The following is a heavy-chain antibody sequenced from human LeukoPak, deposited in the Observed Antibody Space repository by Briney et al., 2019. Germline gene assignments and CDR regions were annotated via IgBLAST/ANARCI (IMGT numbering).Heavy chain of an antibody. Sequence: GESLTLAWAASGFTFTTYSMTWVRQAPGKGLEWVSTINPGGITTYYADSVKGRFTLSRDNSKSTVSLQMDSMRADDTVVYYCAKDRAGTPWADWGQGTLVTVSS. D-gene: IGHD1-1*01. V-gene: IGHV3-23*01. CDR2: INPGGITT. J-gene: IGHJ4*02. CDR3: AKDRAGTPWAD. CDR1: GFTFTTYS.